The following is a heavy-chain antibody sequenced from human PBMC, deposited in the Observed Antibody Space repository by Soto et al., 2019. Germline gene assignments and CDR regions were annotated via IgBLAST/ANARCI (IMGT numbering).Heavy chain of an antibody. CDR3: ARENFGVIIHDAFDL. V-gene: IGHV4-31*03. D-gene: IGHD2-8*01. J-gene: IGHJ3*01. CDR1: GDSVSSGGYY. Sequence: QVQLQESGPGLVMPSQTLSLTCTVSGDSVSSGGYYWNWIRQHPGRGLEWLGYIYDSETTYYNPYLESRLSISVDASKNQFSLKVTSVTPADTAVYYCARENFGVIIHDAFDLWGQGTMVTVSS. CDR2: IYDSETT.